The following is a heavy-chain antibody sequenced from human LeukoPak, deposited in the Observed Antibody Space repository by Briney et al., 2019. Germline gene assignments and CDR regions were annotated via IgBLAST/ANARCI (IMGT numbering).Heavy chain of an antibody. CDR1: GYSFTSYW. CDR2: IYPGDSDT. CDR3: ARNTPDYYDSSGYYWIDY. J-gene: IGHJ4*02. D-gene: IGHD3-22*01. Sequence: GESLKISCKGSGYSFTSYWIGWVRQMPGKGLEWMGIIYPGDSDTRYSPSFQGQVTISADKSISTAYLQWSSLKASDTAMYYCARNTPDYYDSSGYYWIDYWGQGTLVTVSS. V-gene: IGHV5-51*01.